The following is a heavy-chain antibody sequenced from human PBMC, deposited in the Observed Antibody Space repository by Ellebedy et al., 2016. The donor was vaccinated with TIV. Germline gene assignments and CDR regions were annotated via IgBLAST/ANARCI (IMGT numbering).Heavy chain of an antibody. D-gene: IGHD4-17*01. CDR3: SSVYGDRESNFYYYMDV. V-gene: IGHV3-74*03. CDR1: GDTFSKYW. Sequence: PGGSLRLSCVASGDTFSKYWMHWVRQAPGKGLVWVSHINSGGTRTTYADSVKGRFTISRDNAKNRLYLQMNRLRVDDTGIYFCSSVYGDRESNFYYYMDVWGKGTTVTVSS. J-gene: IGHJ6*03. CDR2: INSGGTRT.